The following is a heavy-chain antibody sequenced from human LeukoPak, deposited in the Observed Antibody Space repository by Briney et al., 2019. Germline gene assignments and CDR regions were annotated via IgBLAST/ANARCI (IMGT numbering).Heavy chain of an antibody. CDR1: GGTFSSYA. CDR2: IIPILGIA. Sequence: SVKVSCKSSGGTFSSYAISWVRQAPGQGLEWMGRIIPILGIANYAQKFQGRVTITADKSTSTAYMELSSLRSEDTAVYYCASRGATDFDYWGQGTLVTVSS. CDR3: ASRGATDFDY. J-gene: IGHJ4*02. V-gene: IGHV1-69*04. D-gene: IGHD5-24*01.